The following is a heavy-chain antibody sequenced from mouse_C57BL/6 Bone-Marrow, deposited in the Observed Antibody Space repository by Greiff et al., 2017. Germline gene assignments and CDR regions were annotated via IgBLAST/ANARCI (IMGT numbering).Heavy chain of an antibody. CDR1: GFTFSDYG. CDR2: ISSGSSTI. J-gene: IGHJ2*01. V-gene: IGHV5-17*01. Sequence: EVKLMESGGGLVKPGGSLKLSCAASGFTFSDYGMHWVRQAPVKGLEWVAYISSGSSTIYYADTVKGRFTISRDNAKNTLFLQMTSLRSEDTAMYYCASPLFDYWGQGTTLTVSS. CDR3: ASPLFDY.